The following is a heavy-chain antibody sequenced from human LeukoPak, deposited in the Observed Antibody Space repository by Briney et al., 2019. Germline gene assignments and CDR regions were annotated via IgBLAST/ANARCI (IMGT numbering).Heavy chain of an antibody. J-gene: IGHJ2*01. CDR1: GGSINNNY. D-gene: IGHD1-14*01. CDR2: VYSNGNT. Sequence: SQTLSLTCTVSGGSINNNYWSWIRQPPGKGLEWIGYVYSNGNTNCHPSLKSRVIMSIETSKSQFSLKVPSLTAADTAVYYCASGTFDGPLYGTYWYFHVWGRGALVTVSS. CDR3: ASGTFDGPLYGTYWYFHV. V-gene: IGHV4-59*01.